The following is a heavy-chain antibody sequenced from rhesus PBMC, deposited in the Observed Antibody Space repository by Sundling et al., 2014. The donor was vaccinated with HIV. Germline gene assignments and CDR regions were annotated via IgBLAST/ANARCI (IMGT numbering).Heavy chain of an antibody. Sequence: EVQLVESGGGVVQPGGSLRLSCAASGFTFDDYAMHWVRQAPGKGLEWVSGISWDGDSTYYADSVKGRFTISRDNAKNSLYLQMDSLRAEDTALYYCARDLFVVAMVYGLDSWGQGVVVTVSS. CDR2: ISWDGDST. CDR1: GFTFDDYA. J-gene: IGHJ6*01. D-gene: IGHD2-21*01. V-gene: IGHV3-67*01. CDR3: ARDLFVVAMVYGLDS.